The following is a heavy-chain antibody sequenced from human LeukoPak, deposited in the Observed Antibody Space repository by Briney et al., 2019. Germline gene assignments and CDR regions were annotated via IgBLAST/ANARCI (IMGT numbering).Heavy chain of an antibody. CDR2: IIPIFGTA. J-gene: IGHJ3*02. V-gene: IGHV1-69*05. D-gene: IGHD2-2*01. Sequence: ASVKVSFKASGGTFRSYAISWVRQAPGQGLEWMGGIIPIFGTANYAQKFQGRVTITTDESTSTAYMELSSLRSENTAVYYCAKKSHSGGTRYVAFDIWGQGTMVTVSS. CDR3: AKKSHSGGTRYVAFDI. CDR1: GGTFRSYA.